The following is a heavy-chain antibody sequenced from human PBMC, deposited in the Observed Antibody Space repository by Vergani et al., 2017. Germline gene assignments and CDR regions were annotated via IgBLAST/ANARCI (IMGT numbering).Heavy chain of an antibody. CDR3: ARGGLWFGELFAELDAFDI. CDR1: GFTFSSYG. Sequence: QVQLVESGGGVVQPGRSLRLSCAASGFTFSSYGMHWVRQAPGKGLEWVSAISGSGGSTYYADSVKGRFTISRDNSKNTLYLQMNSLRAEDTAVYYCARGGLWFGELFAELDAFDIWGQGTMVTVSS. V-gene: IGHV3-NL1*01. CDR2: ISGSGGST. D-gene: IGHD3-10*01. J-gene: IGHJ3*02.